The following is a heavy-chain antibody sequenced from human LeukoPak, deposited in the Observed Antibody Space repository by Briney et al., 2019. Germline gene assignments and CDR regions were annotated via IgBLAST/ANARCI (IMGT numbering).Heavy chain of an antibody. J-gene: IGHJ6*03. CDR2: IKQDGSEK. Sequence: GGSLRLSCAASGFTFSSYWMSWVRQAPGKGLEWVAHIKQDGSEKYYVDSVKGRFTVSRDNAKNSLYLQMNSLRAEDTAVYYCARCDNVVVVGMDVWGKGTTVTVSS. CDR3: ARCDNVVVVGMDV. V-gene: IGHV3-7*01. D-gene: IGHD2-15*01. CDR1: GFTFSSYW.